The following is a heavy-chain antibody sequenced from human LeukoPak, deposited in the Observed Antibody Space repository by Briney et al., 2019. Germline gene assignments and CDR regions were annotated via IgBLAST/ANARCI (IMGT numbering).Heavy chain of an antibody. CDR2: IKPDGSHT. V-gene: IGHV3-7*01. CDR3: ARHLDWAFDY. D-gene: IGHD2-21*01. J-gene: IGHJ4*02. CDR1: GFTFSNYW. Sequence: GGSLRLSCAASGFTFSNYWTTWARQTPGKGLEWLANIKPDGSHTYYLDSVRGRFTVSRGSAKNSLYLQMNSLRAEDTAVYYCARHLDWAFDYWGQGTLVTVSS.